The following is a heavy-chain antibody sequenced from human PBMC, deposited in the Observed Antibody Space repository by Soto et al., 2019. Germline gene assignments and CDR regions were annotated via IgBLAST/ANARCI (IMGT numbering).Heavy chain of an antibody. D-gene: IGHD5-18*01. J-gene: IGHJ4*02. CDR3: AKIKGDPAMVGDY. V-gene: IGHV3-30*18. CDR1: GFTFSSYG. CDR2: ISYDGSNK. Sequence: QVQLVESGGGVVQPGRSLRLSCAASGFTFSSYGMHWVRQAPGKGLEWVAVISYDGSNKYYADSVKGRFTISRDNSKNTLYLQMNSLRAEDTAVYYCAKIKGDPAMVGDYWGQGTLVTVSS.